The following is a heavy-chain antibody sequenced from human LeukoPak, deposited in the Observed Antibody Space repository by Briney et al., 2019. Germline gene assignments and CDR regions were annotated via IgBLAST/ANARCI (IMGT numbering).Heavy chain of an antibody. CDR1: GFTFSDYY. Sequence: PGGSLRLSCAASGFTFSDYYMSWIRQAPGKGLEWVSYISSSGGSIYYADSVRGRFTISRDNAKNSLYLQMNSLRAEDTAIYYCARYYDSGASRGPKKTFDTWGQGTMVTVSS. D-gene: IGHD3-10*01. CDR2: ISSSGGSI. J-gene: IGHJ3*02. CDR3: ARYYDSGASRGPKKTFDT. V-gene: IGHV3-11*01.